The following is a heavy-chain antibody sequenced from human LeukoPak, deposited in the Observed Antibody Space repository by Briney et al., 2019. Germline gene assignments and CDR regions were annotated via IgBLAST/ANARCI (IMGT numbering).Heavy chain of an antibody. CDR1: XXXXXXXP. CDR2: XXXXGSXK. J-gene: IGHJ6*02. D-gene: IGHD2-2*01. V-gene: IGHV3-30-3*01. CDR3: ARDEGYCSRTSCYGASKGMDV. Sequence: LRXSCAAXXXXXXXXPIHWXRXAPGXXLXXGXXXXXXGSXKYYADSVKGRFTISRDNSKNTLYLQMNSLRAEDTAVYYCARDEGYCSRTSCYGASKGMDVWGQGTAVIVSS.